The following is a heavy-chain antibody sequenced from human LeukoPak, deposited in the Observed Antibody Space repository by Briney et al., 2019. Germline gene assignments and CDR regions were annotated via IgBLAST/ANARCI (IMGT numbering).Heavy chain of an antibody. Sequence: VASVKVSCKASGYTFTSYGISWVRQAPGQGLEWMGWISDYNGNTNYAQKLQGRVTMTTDTSTSTAYMGLRRLRSDDTAVYYCARGDYGDYFDYWGQGTLVTVSS. CDR1: GYTFTSYG. CDR2: ISDYNGNT. V-gene: IGHV1-18*01. CDR3: ARGDYGDYFDY. J-gene: IGHJ4*02. D-gene: IGHD4-17*01.